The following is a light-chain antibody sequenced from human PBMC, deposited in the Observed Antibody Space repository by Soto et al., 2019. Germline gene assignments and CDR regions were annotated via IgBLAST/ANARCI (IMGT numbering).Light chain of an antibody. J-gene: IGKJ1*01. V-gene: IGKV3-15*01. Sequence: EIVMTQSPATLSVSPGERATLSCRASQSVSSNLAWYQQKPGQAPRLLIYDASTRATGIPARFSGSGSGTEFTLTISSLQSEDFAVYYCQQYNNWPLTFGQGTKVDIK. CDR3: QQYNNWPLT. CDR1: QSVSSN. CDR2: DAS.